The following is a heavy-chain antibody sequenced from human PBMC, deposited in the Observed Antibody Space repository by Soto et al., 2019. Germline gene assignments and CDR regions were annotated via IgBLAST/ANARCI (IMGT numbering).Heavy chain of an antibody. V-gene: IGHV3-21*01. J-gene: IGHJ4*02. CDR2: ISSSSSYI. Sequence: GGSLRLSCAASGFTFSSYSMNWVRQAPGKGLEWVSSISSSSSYIYYADSVKGRFTISRDNAKNSLYLQMNSLRAEDTAVYYCARGPSTVLTTFDYWGQGTLVTVSS. D-gene: IGHD4-17*01. CDR3: ARGPSTVLTTFDY. CDR1: GFTFSSYS.